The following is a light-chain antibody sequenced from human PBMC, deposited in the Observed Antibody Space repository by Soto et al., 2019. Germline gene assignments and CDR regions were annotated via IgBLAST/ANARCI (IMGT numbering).Light chain of an antibody. J-gene: IGLJ2*01. V-gene: IGLV2-23*02. CDR1: SSDVGSYNL. CDR3: CSYAGSSTFDVV. CDR2: EVS. Sequence: QSALTQPASVSGSPGQSITISCTGTSSDVGSYNLVSWYQQHPGKAPKLMIYEVSKRPSGVSNRFSGSKSGNTASLTISGLQAEDEADYYCCSYAGSSTFDVVFGGGTKVIVL.